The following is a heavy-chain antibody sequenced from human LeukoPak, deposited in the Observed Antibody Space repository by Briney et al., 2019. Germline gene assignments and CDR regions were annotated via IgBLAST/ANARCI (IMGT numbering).Heavy chain of an antibody. J-gene: IGHJ6*02. Sequence: GGSLRLSCAASGFTVSSNYMSWVRQAPGKGLEWVSVIYSGGSTYYADSVKGRLTISRDNSKNTLYLQMNSLRAEDTAVYYCARDIRFLEWLSPQYGMDVWGQGTTVTVSS. CDR2: IYSGGST. CDR1: GFTVSSNY. D-gene: IGHD3-3*01. CDR3: ARDIRFLEWLSPQYGMDV. V-gene: IGHV3-66*02.